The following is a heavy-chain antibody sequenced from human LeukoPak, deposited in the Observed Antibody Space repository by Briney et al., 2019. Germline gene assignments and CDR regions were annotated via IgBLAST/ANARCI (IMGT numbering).Heavy chain of an antibody. J-gene: IGHJ5*01. CDR3: ARHSYCSSITCYSAWFDS. V-gene: IGHV4-39*01. CDR1: GGSISSSSYY. D-gene: IGHD2-2*01. CDR2: IYYSGTT. Sequence: SETLSLTCTVSGGSISSSSYYWGWIRQPPGQGLEWIGSIYYSGTTYSNPSLNSLTTISVDTTNTQFSQKLSPVAAEATVWYYCARHSYCSSITCYSAWFDSWGQGTLVTVSS.